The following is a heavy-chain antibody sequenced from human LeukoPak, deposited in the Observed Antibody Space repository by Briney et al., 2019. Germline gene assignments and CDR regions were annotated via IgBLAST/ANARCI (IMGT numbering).Heavy chain of an antibody. CDR2: INHSGST. CDR3: ARDSGSYYKPYYFDY. D-gene: IGHD1-26*01. J-gene: IGHJ4*02. Sequence: SETLSLTCAVYGGSFSGYYWSWIRQPPGKGLEWIGEINHSGSTNYNPSLKSRVTISVDTSKNQFSLKLNSVTAADTAVYYCARDSGSYYKPYYFDYWGQGTLVTVSS. CDR1: GGSFSGYY. V-gene: IGHV4-34*01.